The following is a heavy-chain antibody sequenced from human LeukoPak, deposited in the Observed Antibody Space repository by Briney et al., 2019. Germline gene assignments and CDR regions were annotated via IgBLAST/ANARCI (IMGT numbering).Heavy chain of an antibody. V-gene: IGHV4-59*08. Sequence: KASETLSLTCTVSGDSITSYYWTWIRQPPGKALEWIGYIYYSGSTNYSPSLKSRVTISLDKSKTQSFLKLSSVAAADTAVYYCARLSNYGILTGISWFDSCGQGSLVTVSS. CDR2: IYYSGST. J-gene: IGHJ5*01. D-gene: IGHD3-9*01. CDR1: GDSITSYY. CDR3: ARLSNYGILTGISWFDS.